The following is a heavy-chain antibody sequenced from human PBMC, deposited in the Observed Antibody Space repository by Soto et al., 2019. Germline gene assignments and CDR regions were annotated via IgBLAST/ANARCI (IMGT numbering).Heavy chain of an antibody. V-gene: IGHV3-7*01. CDR3: ARDFYGGFSYGPGDN. Sequence: GGSLRLSCAASGFTFSSYWMSWVRQAPGKGLEWVANIKQDGSEKYYLDSVRGRFTISRDNSKNSVYLQMNSLRAEDTALYYCARDFYGGFSYGPGDNWGQGTLVTVSS. D-gene: IGHD2-15*01. CDR2: IKQDGSEK. J-gene: IGHJ4*02. CDR1: GFTFSSYW.